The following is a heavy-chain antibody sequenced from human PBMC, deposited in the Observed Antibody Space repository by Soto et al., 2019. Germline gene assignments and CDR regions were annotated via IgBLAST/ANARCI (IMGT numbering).Heavy chain of an antibody. CDR1: GYTFTGYY. CDR3: ARDRGLMSTVGGEPNDAFDI. Sequence: ASVKVSLKASGYTFTGYYMHWVRQAPGQGLEWMGWINPNSAGTDYAQKLQGWLTPTRDTSMSTAHMELSRLRSDDTAVYSWARDRGLMSTVGGEPNDAFDIWGQGTMGTVSS. D-gene: IGHD3-16*01. V-gene: IGHV1-2*04. J-gene: IGHJ3*02. CDR2: INPNSAGT.